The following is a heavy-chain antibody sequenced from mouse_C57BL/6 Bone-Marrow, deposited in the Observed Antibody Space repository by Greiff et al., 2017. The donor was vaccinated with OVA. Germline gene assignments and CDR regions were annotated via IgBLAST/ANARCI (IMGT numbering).Heavy chain of an antibody. CDR3: ARRNYGPYYFDY. CDR1: GYTFTDHT. J-gene: IGHJ2*01. Sequence: VQLVEPDAELVKPGASVKISCKASGYTFTDHTIHWMKQRPEQGLEWIGNIYPRDGSTKYNEKFKGKATLTADKSSSTAYMQLNSLTSEDSAVYFCARRNYGPYYFDYWGQGTTLTVSS. CDR2: IYPRDGST. D-gene: IGHD1-1*02. V-gene: IGHV1-78*01.